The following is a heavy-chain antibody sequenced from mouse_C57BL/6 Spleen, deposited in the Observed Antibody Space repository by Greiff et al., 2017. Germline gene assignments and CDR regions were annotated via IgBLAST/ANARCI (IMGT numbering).Heavy chain of an antibody. CDR1: GYAFTNYL. V-gene: IGHV1-54*01. CDR2: INPGSGGT. Sequence: VQLQQSGAELVRPGTSVKVSCKASGYAFTNYLIEWVKQRPGQGLEWIGVINPGSGGTNYNEKFKGKATLTADKSSSTAYMQLSSLTSEDSAVYFCAVIPAMDYWGQGTSVTVSS. CDR3: AVIPAMDY. J-gene: IGHJ4*01.